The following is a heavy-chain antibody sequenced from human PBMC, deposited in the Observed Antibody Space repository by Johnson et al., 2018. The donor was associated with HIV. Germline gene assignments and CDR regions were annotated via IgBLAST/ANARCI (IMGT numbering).Heavy chain of an antibody. D-gene: IGHD1-1*01. CDR3: ARADPDNRKKWWVLEGAFDI. CDR1: GFTFRDYY. Sequence: QVQLVESGGGLVKPGGSLKLSCEASGFTFRDYYMSWIRQAPGKGLECVSYISSSGGTIYYVDSVKGRFTISRDNGRNSLYLQMNTLRAEDTAVYYCARADPDNRKKWWVLEGAFDIWGQGTMVTVSS. J-gene: IGHJ3*02. V-gene: IGHV3-11*04. CDR2: ISSSGGTI.